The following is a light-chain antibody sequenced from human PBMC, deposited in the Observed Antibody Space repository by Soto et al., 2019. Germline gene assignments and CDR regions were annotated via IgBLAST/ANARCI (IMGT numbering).Light chain of an antibody. Sequence: SVLTQPPSASGSPGQSVTISCTGTSSDVGSYNYVSWYQQHPGRAPKLMIYEVTKRPSGVPDRFSGSKSGNTASLTVSGLQAADEADYYCSSYAGSNNFPYVFGTGTKVTVL. V-gene: IGLV2-8*01. CDR1: SSDVGSYNY. J-gene: IGLJ1*01. CDR3: SSYAGSNNFPYV. CDR2: EVT.